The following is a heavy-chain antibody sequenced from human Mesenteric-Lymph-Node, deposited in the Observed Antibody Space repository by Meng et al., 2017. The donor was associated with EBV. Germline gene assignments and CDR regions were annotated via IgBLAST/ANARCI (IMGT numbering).Heavy chain of an antibody. D-gene: IGHD1-26*01. J-gene: IGHJ4*02. CDR1: GDSISPLH. Sequence: QVHMQESGPGLVKPSETLSLTCSVPGDSISPLHWSWIRQPPGKGLEWIAYIHYTGNTKYNPSLESRVTISVDTSKNQFSLRLTSVTAADTAVYYCARWGATGPFDYWGQGTLVTVSS. V-gene: IGHV4-59*11. CDR2: IHYTGNT. CDR3: ARWGATGPFDY.